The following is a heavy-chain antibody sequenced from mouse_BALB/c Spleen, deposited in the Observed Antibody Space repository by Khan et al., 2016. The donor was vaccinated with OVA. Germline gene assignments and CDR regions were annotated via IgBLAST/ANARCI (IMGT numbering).Heavy chain of an antibody. CDR1: GYSFTGYN. D-gene: IGHD2-10*02. CDR2: IDPYYGGA. Sequence: LEESGPELEKPGASVKISCKASGYSFTGYNMNWVQQSNGKSLEWIGNIDPYYGGATYNQKFKGKATLTVDKSSSTAYMQLKSLTSEDSAVYYCTRGYGNYVRYYFDYWGQGTTLTVSS. V-gene: IGHV1-39*01. J-gene: IGHJ2*01. CDR3: TRGYGNYVRYYFDY.